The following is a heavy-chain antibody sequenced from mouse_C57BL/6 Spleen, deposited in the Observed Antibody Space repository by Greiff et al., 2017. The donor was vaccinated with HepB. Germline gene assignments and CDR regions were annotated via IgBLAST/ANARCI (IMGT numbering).Heavy chain of an antibody. CDR2: IYPRSGNT. CDR1: GYTFTSYG. V-gene: IGHV1-81*01. D-gene: IGHD1-1*01. Sequence: QVQLQQSGAELARPGASVKLSCKASGYTFTSYGISWVKQRTGQGLEWIGEIYPRSGNTYYNEKFKGKATLTADKSSSTAYMELRSLTSEDSAVYFCGLGSSYEYFDVWGTGTTVTVSS. CDR3: GLGSSYEYFDV. J-gene: IGHJ1*03.